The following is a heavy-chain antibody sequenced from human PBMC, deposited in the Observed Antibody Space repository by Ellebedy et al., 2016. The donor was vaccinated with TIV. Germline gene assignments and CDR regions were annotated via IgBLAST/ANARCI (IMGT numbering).Heavy chain of an antibody. J-gene: IGHJ4*02. CDR2: IYYSGNT. Sequence: SETLSLTCTVSGGSISSYYWSWIRQPPGKGLEWIGYIYYSGNTDYNPSLRSRVTISLDTSKNQFSLNLSSVITADTAVYYCARVSGGYDSPGYIDYWGQGTLVIVSS. CDR1: GGSISSYY. CDR3: ARVSGGYDSPGYIDY. V-gene: IGHV4-59*01. D-gene: IGHD5-12*01.